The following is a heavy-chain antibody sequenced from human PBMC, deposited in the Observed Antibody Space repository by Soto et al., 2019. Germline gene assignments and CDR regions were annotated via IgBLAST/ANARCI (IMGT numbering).Heavy chain of an antibody. CDR1: GFTFSSYN. V-gene: IGHV3-30*18. CDR3: AKAQYYDILTGYYLNDQRNEYYFDY. J-gene: IGHJ4*02. CDR2: ISYDGSNK. D-gene: IGHD3-9*01. Sequence: GGSLRLSCAASGFTFSSYNMNWVRQAPGKGLEWVAVISYDGSNKYYADSVKGRFTISRDNSKNTLYLQMNSLRAEDTAVYYCAKAQYYDILTGYYLNDQRNEYYFDYWGQGTLVTVSS.